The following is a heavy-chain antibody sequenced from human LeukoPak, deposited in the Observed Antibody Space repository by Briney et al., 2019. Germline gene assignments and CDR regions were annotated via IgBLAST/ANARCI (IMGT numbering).Heavy chain of an antibody. J-gene: IGHJ6*03. Sequence: SETLSLTCTVSGYSISSGYYWGWIRQPPGKGLEWIGSIYHSGSTYYNPSLKSRVTISVDTSKNQFSLKLSSVTAADTAVYYCARHPDYYYMDVWGKGTTVTVSS. CDR1: GYSISSGYY. CDR2: IYHSGST. V-gene: IGHV4-38-2*02. CDR3: ARHPDYYYMDV.